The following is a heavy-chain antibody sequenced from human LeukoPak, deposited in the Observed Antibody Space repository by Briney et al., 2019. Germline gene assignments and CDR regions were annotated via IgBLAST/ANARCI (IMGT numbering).Heavy chain of an antibody. Sequence: ASVKVSCKVSGYTLTELSMHWVRQAPGKGLEWMGGFDPEDGETIYAQKFQGRVTMTEDTSTDTAYMELRSLRSDDTAVYYCARGSSGFGETFDYWGQGTLVTVSS. CDR2: FDPEDGET. CDR3: ARGSSGFGETFDY. D-gene: IGHD3-10*01. J-gene: IGHJ4*02. CDR1: GYTLTELS. V-gene: IGHV1-24*01.